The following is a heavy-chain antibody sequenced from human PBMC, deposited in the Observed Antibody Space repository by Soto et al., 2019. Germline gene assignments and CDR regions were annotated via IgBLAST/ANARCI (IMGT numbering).Heavy chain of an antibody. CDR1: GGSISSGGYY. CDR3: ARDRPQGPNTFDP. D-gene: IGHD7-27*01. CDR2: IYYSGST. J-gene: IGHJ5*02. Sequence: QVQLQESGPGLVKPSQTLSLTCTVSGGSISSGGYYWSWIRQHPGKGLEWIGYIYYSGSTYYNPSLKSRVTISVDTSKNQCSLKLSSVTAADTAVYYCARDRPQGPNTFDPWGQGTLVTVSS. V-gene: IGHV4-31*03.